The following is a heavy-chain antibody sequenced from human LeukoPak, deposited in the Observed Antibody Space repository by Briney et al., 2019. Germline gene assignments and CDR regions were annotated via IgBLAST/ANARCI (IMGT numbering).Heavy chain of an antibody. D-gene: IGHD6-6*01. CDR2: ISGSGGST. CDR3: AKSGSSSPRRFPDY. V-gene: IGHV3-23*01. J-gene: IGHJ4*02. Sequence: PGGSLRLSCAASGFTFSSYAMSWVRPAPGKGLEWVSAISGSGGSTYYADSVKGRFTISRDNSKNTLYLQMNSLRAEDTAVYYCAKSGSSSPRRFPDYWGQGTLVTVSS. CDR1: GFTFSSYA.